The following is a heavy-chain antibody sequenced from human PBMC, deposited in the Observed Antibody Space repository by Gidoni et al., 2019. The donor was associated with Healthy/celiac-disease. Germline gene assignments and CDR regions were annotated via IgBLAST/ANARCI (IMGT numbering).Heavy chain of an antibody. CDR1: GFTFDDHT. J-gene: IGHJ4*02. CDR2: ISWDGGST. V-gene: IGHV3-43*01. Sequence: EVQLVESGGVVVQHGGSLRLYCAASGFTFDDHTIHWVRQAPGKGLEWVSLISWDGGSTYYADSVKGRFTISRDNSKNSLYLQMNSLRTEDTALYYCAKGEYSYGYGRGVDYWGQGTLVTVSS. CDR3: AKGEYSYGYGRGVDY. D-gene: IGHD5-18*01.